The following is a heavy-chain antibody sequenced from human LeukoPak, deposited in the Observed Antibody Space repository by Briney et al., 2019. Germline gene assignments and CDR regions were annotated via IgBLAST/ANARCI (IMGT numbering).Heavy chain of an antibody. CDR3: ARVGDSSGYFFDY. Sequence: SETLSLTCTVSGGSISSYYWSWIRQPPGKGLEWIGYIYYSGSTNYNPSLKSRVTISVDTSKNQFSLKLSSVTAADTAVYYCARVGDSSGYFFDYWGQGTLVTVSS. CDR1: GGSISSYY. CDR2: IYYSGST. V-gene: IGHV4-59*01. D-gene: IGHD3-22*01. J-gene: IGHJ4*02.